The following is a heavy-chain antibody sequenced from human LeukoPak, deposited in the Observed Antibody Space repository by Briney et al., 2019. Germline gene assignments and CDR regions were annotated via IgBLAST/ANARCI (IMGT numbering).Heavy chain of an antibody. J-gene: IGHJ4*02. V-gene: IGHV1-3*03. D-gene: IGHD2-8*01. CDR2: INAGNGNT. CDR1: GYTFTSYA. CDR3: ARGYCTNGVCYGYFDY. Sequence: GASVKVSCKASGYTFTSYAMHWVRQAPGQRLEWMGWINAGNGNTKYSQEFQGRVTITRDTSASTAYMELSSLRSEDMAVYYCARGYCTNGVCYGYFDYWGQGTLVTVSS.